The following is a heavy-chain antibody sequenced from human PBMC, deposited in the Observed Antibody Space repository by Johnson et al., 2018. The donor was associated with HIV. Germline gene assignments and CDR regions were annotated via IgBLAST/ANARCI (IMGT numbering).Heavy chain of an antibody. CDR3: ARDSYSGGGSYS. J-gene: IGHJ3*01. D-gene: IGHD1-26*01. CDR2: TKHGGSEQ. Sequence: VQLVESGGGLVQPGGSLRLSCAASGFSFSSYWMSWVRQAPGKGLEWVANTKHGGSEQYYVDSVKGRFTISRDNAKNPLYLQMNSLRVEDTAVYYCARDSYSGGGSYSWGQGTMVTVSS. V-gene: IGHV3-7*03. CDR1: GFSFSSYW.